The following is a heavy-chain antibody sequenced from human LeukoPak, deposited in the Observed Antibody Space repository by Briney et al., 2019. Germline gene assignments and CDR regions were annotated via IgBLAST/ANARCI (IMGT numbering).Heavy chain of an antibody. CDR2: ISSSSSYI. D-gene: IGHD3-10*01. CDR1: GFTFSSYS. CDR3: ARMVVRGVISRYFDY. V-gene: IGHV3-21*01. Sequence: GGSLRLSCAASGFTFSSYSMNWVRQAPGKGLEWVSSISSSSSYIYYADSVKGRFTISRDNAKSSLYLQMNSLRAEDTAVYYCARMVVRGVISRYFDYWGQGTLVTVSS. J-gene: IGHJ4*02.